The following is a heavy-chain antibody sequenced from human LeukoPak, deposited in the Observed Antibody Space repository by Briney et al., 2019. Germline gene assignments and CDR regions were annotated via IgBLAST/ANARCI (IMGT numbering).Heavy chain of an antibody. V-gene: IGHV3-66*02. CDR1: GFIPSYSY. D-gene: IGHD3/OR15-3a*01. CDR3: ARDSVGLDKIDD. Sequence: PGGTLRLSRTASGFIPSYSYMSWVRQAPGKGLEWVSLIYSGGSTFYSDSVPCRVTISRDKSTNTLYLQMNSLRGEDTAVYYCARDSVGLDKIDDWGQGTLVTVSS. J-gene: IGHJ4*02. CDR2: IYSGGST.